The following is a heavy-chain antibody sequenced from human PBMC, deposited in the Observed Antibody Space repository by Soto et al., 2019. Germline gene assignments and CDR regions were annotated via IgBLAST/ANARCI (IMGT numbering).Heavy chain of an antibody. Sequence: GGSLRLSCAASGFTFSSYGMHWVRQAPGKGLEWVAVIWYDGSNKYYADSVKGRFTISRDNSKNTLYLQMNSLRAEDTAVYYCARERFLAKDYYYFDYWGQGTLVTVSS. CDR1: GFTFSSYG. CDR2: IWYDGSNK. CDR3: ARERFLAKDYYYFDY. V-gene: IGHV3-33*01. J-gene: IGHJ4*02. D-gene: IGHD3-10*01.